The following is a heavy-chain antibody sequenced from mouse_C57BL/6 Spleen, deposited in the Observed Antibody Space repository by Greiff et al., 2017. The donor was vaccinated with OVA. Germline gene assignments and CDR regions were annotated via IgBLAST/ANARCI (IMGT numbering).Heavy chain of an antibody. CDR1: GFTFSSYA. V-gene: IGHV5-4*01. Sequence: ESGGGLVKPGGSLKLSCAASGFTFSSYALSWVRQTPEKRLEWVATISDGGSYTYYPDNVKGRFTISRDNAKNNLYLQMSHLKSEDTAMYYCARGAMDYWGQGTSVTVSS. CDR3: ARGAMDY. J-gene: IGHJ4*01. CDR2: ISDGGSYT.